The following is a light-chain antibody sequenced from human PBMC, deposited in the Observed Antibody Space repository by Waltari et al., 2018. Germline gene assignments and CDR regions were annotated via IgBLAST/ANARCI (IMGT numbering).Light chain of an antibody. CDR3: SSYTTSSAPGV. Sequence: QSALTQPASVSGSPGQSITISCSGTDSDVGAYDFVSWYQQHPGKAPHPVIYEVSNRPSGISNRFPASKAGNTAALTSSGLQAEDVADYYCSSYTTSSAPGVFGTGTRVTVL. V-gene: IGLV2-14*01. J-gene: IGLJ1*01. CDR1: DSDVGAYDF. CDR2: EVS.